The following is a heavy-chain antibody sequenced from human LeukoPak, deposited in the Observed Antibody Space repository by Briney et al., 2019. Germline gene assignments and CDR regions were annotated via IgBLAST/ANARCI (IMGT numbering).Heavy chain of an antibody. Sequence: ASVKVSCKASGYTFTGYYMHWVRQAPGQGLEWMGWINPNSGGTNYAQKFQGWVTMTRDMSISTAYMELSRLRSDDTAVYYCARDRGSGWSIDYWGQGTLVTVSS. CDR2: INPNSGGT. V-gene: IGHV1-2*04. CDR1: GYTFTGYY. D-gene: IGHD6-19*01. J-gene: IGHJ4*02. CDR3: ARDRGSGWSIDY.